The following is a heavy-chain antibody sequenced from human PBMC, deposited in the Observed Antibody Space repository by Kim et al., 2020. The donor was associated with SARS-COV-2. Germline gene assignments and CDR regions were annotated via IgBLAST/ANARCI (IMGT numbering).Heavy chain of an antibody. CDR1: GGSISSSSYY. V-gene: IGHV4-39*07. CDR2: IYYSGST. Sequence: SETLSLTCTVSGGSISSSSYYWGWIRQPPGKGLEWIGSIYYSGSTYYNPSLKSRVTISVDTSKNQFSLKLSSVTAADTAVYYCASQDSGYSGPDAFDIWGQGTMVTVSS. D-gene: IGHD3-22*01. J-gene: IGHJ3*02. CDR3: ASQDSGYSGPDAFDI.